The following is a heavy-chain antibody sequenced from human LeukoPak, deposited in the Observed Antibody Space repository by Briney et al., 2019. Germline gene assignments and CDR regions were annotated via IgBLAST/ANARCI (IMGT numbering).Heavy chain of an antibody. CDR1: GASIVGRSFY. CDR2: IYYSGGT. CDR3: ARVGHYSGLGSNWIEP. V-gene: IGHV4-39*07. Sequence: PSETLSLTVNLPGASIVGRSFYWGCIRQPPGTSRGWIETIYYSGGTYYNPSLYSRVTLSVDTSKKQFCLNMNSVTAADTALYYCARVGHYSGLGSNWIEPCGQGTLVMVSS. J-gene: IGHJ5*02. D-gene: IGHD5-18*01.